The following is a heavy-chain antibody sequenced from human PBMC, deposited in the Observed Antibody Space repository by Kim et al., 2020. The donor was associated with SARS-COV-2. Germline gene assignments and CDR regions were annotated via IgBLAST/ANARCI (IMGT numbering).Heavy chain of an antibody. J-gene: IGHJ5*02. D-gene: IGHD2-2*01. CDR3: AKDRQQMDQLPPYRTPLFDP. V-gene: IGHV3-23*01. Sequence: RFTISRDNSKTTLYLQMNSLRAEDTAVYYCAKDRQQMDQLPPYRTPLFDPWGQGTLVTVSS.